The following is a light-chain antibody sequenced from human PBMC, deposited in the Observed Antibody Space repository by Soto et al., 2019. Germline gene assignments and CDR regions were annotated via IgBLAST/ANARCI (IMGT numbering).Light chain of an antibody. V-gene: IGLV7-43*01. CDR2: STS. CDR3: LLYSGGAQGV. CDR1: TGAVTSGYY. J-gene: IGLJ2*01. Sequence: QAVVTQEPSLTVSPGGTVTLTCASSTGAVTSGYYPNWFQQKPGQAPRALIYSTSNKHPWTPARFSGSLLGGKAALTLSGVQPEDEAEYYCLLYSGGAQGVFGGGTKLTVL.